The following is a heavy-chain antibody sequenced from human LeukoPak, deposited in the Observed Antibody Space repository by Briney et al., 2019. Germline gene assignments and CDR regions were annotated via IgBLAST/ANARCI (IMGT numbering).Heavy chain of an antibody. J-gene: IGHJ3*02. CDR2: INPNSGGT. CDR1: GYTFTGYY. D-gene: IGHD2-15*01. CDR3: ARNRFYCGGGSCHVNPSDAFDI. V-gene: IGHV1-2*02. Sequence: ASVKVSCKASGYTFTGYYMHWVRQAPGQGLEWMGWINPNSGGTNYAQKFQGRVTMTRDTSISTAYMELSRLRSDDTAVYYCARNRFYCGGGSCHVNPSDAFDIWGQGTMVTVSS.